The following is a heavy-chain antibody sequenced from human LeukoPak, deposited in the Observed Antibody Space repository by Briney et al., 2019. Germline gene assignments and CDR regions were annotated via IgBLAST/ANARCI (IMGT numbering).Heavy chain of an antibody. CDR2: ISSSSSYI. CDR1: GFTFSSYS. D-gene: IGHD6-19*01. CDR3: AKARYSGGWYGY. Sequence: GGSLRLSCAASGFTFSSYSMNWVRQAPGKGLEWVSSISSSSSYIYYADSVKGRFTISRDNAKNSLYLQMNSLRAEDTAVYYCAKARYSGGWYGYGGQGPLVTVSS. J-gene: IGHJ4*02. V-gene: IGHV3-21*01.